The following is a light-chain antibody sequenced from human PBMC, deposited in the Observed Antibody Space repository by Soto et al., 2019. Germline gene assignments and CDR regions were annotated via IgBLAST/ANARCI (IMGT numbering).Light chain of an antibody. V-gene: IGLV2-23*01. CDR1: SGYGGTYSL. J-gene: IGLJ1*01. CDR2: EGH. CDR3: CLYVGATTDV. Sequence: QSVLAQLASVSGAPGQSISISCTGASGYGGTYSLVSWDQQHPGKAPKVVIYEGHKRPSGEPDRCCGASSVNTASRTIAGLHTAEEADHYRCLYVGATTDVFGTGTKATV.